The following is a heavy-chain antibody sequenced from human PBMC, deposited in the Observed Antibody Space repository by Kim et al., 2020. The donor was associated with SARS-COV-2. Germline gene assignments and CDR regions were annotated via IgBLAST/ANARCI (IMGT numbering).Heavy chain of an antibody. D-gene: IGHD6-6*01. CDR1: KFPFSNYP. CDR3: AREDPKYYFDY. J-gene: IGHJ4*02. V-gene: IGHV3-30-3*01. CDR2: ISYDGSNK. Sequence: GGSLRLSCAASKFPFSNYPIHWVRQAPGKGLEWVTAISYDGSNKYYADSVKGRFTISRDNSKNIVYLQMNSLRPEDTALYYCAREDPKYYFDYWGQGTLVTVSS.